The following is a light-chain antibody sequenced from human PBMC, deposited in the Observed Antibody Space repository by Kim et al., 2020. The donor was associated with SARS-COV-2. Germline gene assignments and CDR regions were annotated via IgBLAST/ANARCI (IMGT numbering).Light chain of an antibody. V-gene: IGKV3-11*01. CDR3: QQRSNWPPALT. CDR2: DAS. J-gene: IGKJ4*01. Sequence: PGERAALSCRASQSVSSYLAWYQQKPGQAPRLLIYDASNRATGIPARFSGSGSGTDFTLTISSLEPEDFAVYYCQQRSNWPPALTFGGGTKVDIK. CDR1: QSVSSY.